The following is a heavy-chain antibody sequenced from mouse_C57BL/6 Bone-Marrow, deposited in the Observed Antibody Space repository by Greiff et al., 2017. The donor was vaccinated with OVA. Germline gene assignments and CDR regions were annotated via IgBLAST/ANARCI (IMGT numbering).Heavy chain of an antibody. CDR1: GYTFTDYY. Sequence: VQLQQSGPELVKPGASVKISCKASGYTFTDYYMNWVKQSHGKSLEWIGDINPNNGGTSYNQKFKGKATLTVDKSSSTAYMELRSLTSEDSAVYYCARVGVYLYYMDDWGQGTTLTVSS. D-gene: IGHD2-1*01. J-gene: IGHJ2*01. CDR3: ARVGVYLYYMDD. V-gene: IGHV1-26*01. CDR2: INPNNGGT.